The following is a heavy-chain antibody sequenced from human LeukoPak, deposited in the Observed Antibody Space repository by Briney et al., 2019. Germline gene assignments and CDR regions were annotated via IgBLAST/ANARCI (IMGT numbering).Heavy chain of an antibody. CDR3: ARDMVGVTRYHDY. Sequence: ASVKVSCKASGYTFTSYGISWVRQAPGQGLEWMGWISGYNADTNYAQKVQGRLTMTTDTSTSTAYMELRSLRSDDSAVYYCARDMVGVTRYHDYWGQGTLVTVSS. J-gene: IGHJ4*02. CDR2: ISGYNADT. D-gene: IGHD1-26*01. V-gene: IGHV1-18*01. CDR1: GYTFTSYG.